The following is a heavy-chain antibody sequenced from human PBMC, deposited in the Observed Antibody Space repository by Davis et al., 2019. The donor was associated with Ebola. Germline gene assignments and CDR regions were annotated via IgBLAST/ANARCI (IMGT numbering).Heavy chain of an antibody. D-gene: IGHD3-22*01. CDR3: ARRSSYYYDSSGTSNDNAFDI. J-gene: IGHJ3*02. CDR1: GGSISSYY. Sequence: PSETLSLTCTVSGGSISSYYWSWIRQPPGKGLEWIGYIYYSGSTNYNPSLKSRVTISVDTSKNQFSLKLSSVTAADTAVYYCARRSSYYYDSSGTSNDNAFDIWGQGTMVTVSS. CDR2: IYYSGST. V-gene: IGHV4-59*08.